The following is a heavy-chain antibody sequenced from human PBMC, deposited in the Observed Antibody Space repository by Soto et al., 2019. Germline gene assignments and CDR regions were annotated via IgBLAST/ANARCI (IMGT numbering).Heavy chain of an antibody. J-gene: IGHJ3*02. V-gene: IGHV1-3*01. CDR2: INAGNGNT. CDR1: GYTFTSYY. Sequence: ASVKVSCKASGYTFTSYYMHWVRQAPGQRLEWMGWINAGNGNTKYSQKFQGRVTITRDTSASTAYMELSSLRSEDTAVYYCASGVPAAPRYNAFDIWGQGTMVTVSS. D-gene: IGHD2-2*01. CDR3: ASGVPAAPRYNAFDI.